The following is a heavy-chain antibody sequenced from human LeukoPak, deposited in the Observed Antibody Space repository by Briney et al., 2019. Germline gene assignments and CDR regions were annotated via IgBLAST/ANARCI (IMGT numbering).Heavy chain of an antibody. Sequence: SVKVSCKASGGTFSSYAISWVRQAPGQGLEWMGGIIPIFGTANYAQKFQGRVTITADESTSTAYMELSSLRSEDTAVYYCARLVVDYDSSGYWNYYYGRDVWGQGPTATVSS. CDR1: GGTFSSYA. CDR2: IIPIFGTA. J-gene: IGHJ6*02. CDR3: ARLVVDYDSSGYWNYYYGRDV. V-gene: IGHV1-69*13. D-gene: IGHD3-22*01.